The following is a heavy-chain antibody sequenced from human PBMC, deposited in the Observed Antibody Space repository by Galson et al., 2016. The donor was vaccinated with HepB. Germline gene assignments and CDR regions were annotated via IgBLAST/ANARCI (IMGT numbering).Heavy chain of an antibody. CDR3: AKDEGFAALDWVAP. CDR1: GDSISDSNW. Sequence: SETLSLTCAVSGDSISDSNWWSWVRQPPGKGLEWIGQIFHSGDILYNPSLKSRVTTSMDKSKNQFSLNVTSVTAADTAVEFCAKDEGFAALDWVAPWGQGAQVTVAS. CDR2: IFHSGDI. J-gene: IGHJ5*02. V-gene: IGHV4-4*02. D-gene: IGHD6-6*01.